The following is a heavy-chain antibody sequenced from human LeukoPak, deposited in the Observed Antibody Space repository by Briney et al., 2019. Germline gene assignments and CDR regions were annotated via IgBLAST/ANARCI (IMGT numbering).Heavy chain of an antibody. CDR2: MYYSGSS. J-gene: IGHJ6*03. CDR1: GGSISSSSYY. Sequence: SETLSLTCTVSGGSISSSSYYWGWIRQPPGKGLEWIGSMYYSGSSYYNPSLKSRVTISVDTSKNQFSLKLSSVTAADTAVYYCATPNRDYYYYYMVVWGKGTTVTVSS. CDR3: ATPNRDYYYYYMVV. D-gene: IGHD1-14*01. V-gene: IGHV4-39*01.